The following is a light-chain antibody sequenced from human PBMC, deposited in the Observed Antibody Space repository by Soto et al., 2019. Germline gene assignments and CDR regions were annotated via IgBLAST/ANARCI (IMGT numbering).Light chain of an antibody. CDR2: DVS. CDR3: SSYTSSSTWV. CDR1: SSDVGGYNY. Sequence: QSALTQPASVSGSPGQSITISCTGTSSDVGGYNYVSWYQQHPGKAPKLMIYDVSNRPSGVSNRFSGSKSGNTASLTISGRQGEDEADYYCSSYTSSSTWVFGGGTQLTVL. V-gene: IGLV2-14*01. J-gene: IGLJ3*02.